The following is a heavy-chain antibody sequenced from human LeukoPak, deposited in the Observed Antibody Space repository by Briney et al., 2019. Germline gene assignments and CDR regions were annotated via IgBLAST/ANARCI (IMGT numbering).Heavy chain of an antibody. D-gene: IGHD2-15*01. CDR2: INPDGGGT. CDR1: GYTFTGKY. V-gene: IGHV1-2*02. Sequence: ASVKVSCKASGYTFTGKYMHWLRQAPGQGLEWMGWINPDGGGTRYPQNFQGRVTMTRDTSITTAYMELYSLRSDDTAVYFCAADSVVVRSSMNAFDIWGQGTMVTVSS. J-gene: IGHJ3*02. CDR3: AADSVVVRSSMNAFDI.